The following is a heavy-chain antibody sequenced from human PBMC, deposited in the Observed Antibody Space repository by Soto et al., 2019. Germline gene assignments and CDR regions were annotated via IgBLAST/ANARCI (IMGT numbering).Heavy chain of an antibody. V-gene: IGHV1-69*13. CDR3: SVAGLGYFDY. CDR2: VTPIFGTA. D-gene: IGHD6-19*01. Sequence: SVKVSCKASGGTFSRYAISWVRQAPGQGLEWMGGVTPIFGTANYAQKFQGRVTITADESTSTAYMELSSLRSEDTDVYYCSVAGLGYFDYWGQGTLVTVSS. CDR1: GGTFSRYA. J-gene: IGHJ4*02.